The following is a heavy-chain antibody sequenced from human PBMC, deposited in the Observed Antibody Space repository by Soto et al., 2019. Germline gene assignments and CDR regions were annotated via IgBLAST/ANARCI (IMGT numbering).Heavy chain of an antibody. CDR2: INAGKGIT. CDR3: AKKSGVGATWYFDY. D-gene: IGHD1-26*01. J-gene: IGHJ4*02. Sequence: ASVKVSCKTSGYPFISYAIHWVRQAPGQRLEWMGWINAGKGITKYSQKFQDRVTFTRDTSANTAYMEVTSLRSEDTAVYYCAKKSGVGATWYFDYWGQGTLVTVSS. CDR1: GYPFISYA. V-gene: IGHV1-3*01.